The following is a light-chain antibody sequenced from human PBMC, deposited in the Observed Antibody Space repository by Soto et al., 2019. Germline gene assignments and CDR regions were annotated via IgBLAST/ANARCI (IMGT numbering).Light chain of an antibody. Sequence: DIQMTQSPSSLSASVGDRVIITXRAXXXXXXXLNWYQQKPGKAPKLLISVASSLQSGVPSRFXXXXXGXXXXXXXXXXXXEDFATYYCQQTYSSPRTFGQGTKVEIK. CDR3: QQTYSSPRT. CDR2: VAS. V-gene: IGKV1-39*01. J-gene: IGKJ1*01. CDR1: XXXXXX.